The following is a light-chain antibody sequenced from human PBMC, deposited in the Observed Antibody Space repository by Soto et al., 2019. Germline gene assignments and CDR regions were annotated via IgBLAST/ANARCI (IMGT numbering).Light chain of an antibody. Sequence: EIVFTQSPATLSLSPGERATLSCRASQSVSSYLAWFPQRPGQAPRLLIFATSRRATEIPDRFSGSGAGTDFTRAIRRLEPEDVEVDYCPQFGYSPRTFGQGTKVDIK. CDR3: PQFGYSPRT. V-gene: IGKV3-20*01. J-gene: IGKJ1*01. CDR1: QSVSSY. CDR2: ATS.